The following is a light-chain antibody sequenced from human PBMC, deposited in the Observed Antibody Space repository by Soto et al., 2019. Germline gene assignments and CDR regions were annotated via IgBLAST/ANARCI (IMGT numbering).Light chain of an antibody. V-gene: IGKV1-39*01. CDR1: QSISSY. J-gene: IGKJ1*01. Sequence: DIQMTQSPSSLSASVGDRVTITCRASQSISSYLNWYQQKPGKAPKLLIYAASTLQSGVPSRFSGSGSGKDFTLTISSLKPEDFATYYCQQSYSTPRTLGQGTKVDIK. CDR3: QQSYSTPRT. CDR2: AAS.